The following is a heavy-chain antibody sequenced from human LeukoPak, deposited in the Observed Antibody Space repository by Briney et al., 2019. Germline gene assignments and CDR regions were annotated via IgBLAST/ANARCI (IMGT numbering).Heavy chain of an antibody. D-gene: IGHD2-2*01. Sequence: PSETLSLTCTVSGGSISSYYWSWIRQPPGKGLEWIGYIYYSGSTNYNPSLQSRVTISVDTSKNRFSLKLSSVTAADTAVYYCARDSRYCSSTSCSYNWFDPWGQGTLVTVSS. J-gene: IGHJ5*02. CDR3: ARDSRYCSSTSCSYNWFDP. CDR1: GGSISSYY. CDR2: IYYSGST. V-gene: IGHV4-59*01.